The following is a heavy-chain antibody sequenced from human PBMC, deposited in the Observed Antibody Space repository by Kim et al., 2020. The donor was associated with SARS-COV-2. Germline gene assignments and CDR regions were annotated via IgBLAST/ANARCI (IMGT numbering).Heavy chain of an antibody. J-gene: IGHJ4*02. V-gene: IGHV1-3*01. Sequence: GTGNTIYSQKFQGRVTFTTDTSASTAYMELSFLRSEDSAVYYCLGGFYFDYWGQGTLVTVSS. D-gene: IGHD3-16*01. CDR3: LGGFYFDY. CDR2: GTGNT.